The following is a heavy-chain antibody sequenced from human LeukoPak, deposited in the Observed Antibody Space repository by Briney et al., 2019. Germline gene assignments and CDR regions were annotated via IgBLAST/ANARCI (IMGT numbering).Heavy chain of an antibody. CDR2: IYSDGNT. J-gene: IGHJ1*01. V-gene: IGHV3-53*01. CDR3: VREREGSNSEH. CDR1: GFTFSSYA. D-gene: IGHD1-26*01. Sequence: PGRSLRLSCAASGFTFSSYAMNWVRQAPGMGLEWVSTIYSDGNTYYPDSVKGRFTISRDGSKNTLYLQLNSLRTEDTAIYYCVREREGSNSEHWGQGTLVTVSS.